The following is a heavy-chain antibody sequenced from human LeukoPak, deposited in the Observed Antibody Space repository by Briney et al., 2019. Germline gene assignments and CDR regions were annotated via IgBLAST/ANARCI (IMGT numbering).Heavy chain of an antibody. CDR1: GGSFSGYY. CDR2: INHSGST. CDR3: AGSMITFGGVIGNFDY. Sequence: PSETLSLTCAVYGGSFSGYYWSWIRQPPGKGLEWIGEINHSGSTNYNPSLKSRVTISVDTSKNQFSLKLSSVTAADTAVYYCAGSMITFGGVIGNFDYWGQGTLVTVSS. J-gene: IGHJ4*02. D-gene: IGHD3-16*02. V-gene: IGHV4-34*01.